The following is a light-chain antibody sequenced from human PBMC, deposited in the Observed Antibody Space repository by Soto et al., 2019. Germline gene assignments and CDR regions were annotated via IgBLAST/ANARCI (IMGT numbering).Light chain of an antibody. Sequence: QSVLTQPPSVSGAPGPRVTISCTGSSSNIGAGYDVHWYQQLPGTAPKLLIYGNSNRPSGVPDRFSGSKSGTSASLAITGLQAEEEADYYCQSYDSSLSGSNVFGTGTKLTVL. CDR3: QSYDSSLSGSNV. V-gene: IGLV1-40*01. CDR2: GNS. J-gene: IGLJ1*01. CDR1: SSNIGAGYD.